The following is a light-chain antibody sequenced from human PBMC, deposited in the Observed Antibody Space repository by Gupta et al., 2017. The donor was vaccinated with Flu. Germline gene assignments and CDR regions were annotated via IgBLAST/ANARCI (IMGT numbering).Light chain of an antibody. CDR2: WAF. J-gene: IGKJ1*01. CDR1: LNLLYAANQKIY. CDR3: QQYYVSPWT. Sequence: IMTQSPESLALSLGARAPINCKSSLNLLYAANQKIYLSWYQHKVGQPPKLLISWAFVRESGVPDRFTASGSGTDFTLTINSLQADDVAVYYCQQYYVSPWTFGQGTKVEIK. V-gene: IGKV4-1*01.